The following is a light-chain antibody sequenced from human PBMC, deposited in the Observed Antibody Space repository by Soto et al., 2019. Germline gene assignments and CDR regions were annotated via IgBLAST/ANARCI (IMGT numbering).Light chain of an antibody. CDR2: ATS. J-gene: IGKJ5*01. CDR1: QDVGRW. V-gene: IGKV1D-12*01. CDR3: QQARSFPVT. Sequence: DIQMTQSPSSLSASVGDTVTITCRSSQDVGRWLSWYQQKPGKAPKXLIFATSSLQSGVPSRFSGSGSGTDFTLTISSLQSEDFATYYCQQARSFPVTFGQGTRLENK.